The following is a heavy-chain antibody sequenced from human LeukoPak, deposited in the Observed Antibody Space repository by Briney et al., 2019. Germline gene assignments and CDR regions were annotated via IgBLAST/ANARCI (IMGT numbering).Heavy chain of an antibody. Sequence: SETLTLTCAVSGGSISSTSYYWAWIRQPPGKGLEWIGTIYYSGSTYHNPSLKSRVTMSVDTSRNQFSLKLSSVDAADTAVYYCAKAGVRYFDSSGLYAFDFWGQGTTVTVSS. CDR3: AKAGVRYFDSSGLYAFDF. V-gene: IGHV4-39*01. D-gene: IGHD3-22*01. J-gene: IGHJ3*01. CDR2: IYYSGST. CDR1: GGSISSTSYY.